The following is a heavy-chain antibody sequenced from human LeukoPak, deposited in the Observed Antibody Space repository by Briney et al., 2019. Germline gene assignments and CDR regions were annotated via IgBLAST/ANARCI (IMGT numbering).Heavy chain of an antibody. D-gene: IGHD3-10*01. CDR1: GFTLCGSA. CDR2: IRSKANSYAP. J-gene: IGHJ4*02. V-gene: IGHV3-73*01. CDR3: TRSGGSGSYGAD. Sequence: PGGSLRLSCAASGFTLCGSAMHWVRQASGNGLEWVGRIRSKANSYAPAYAASVKGRFTISRDDSKNTAYLQMNRLKTEDTAVYYCTRSGGSGSYGADWGQGALVTVSS.